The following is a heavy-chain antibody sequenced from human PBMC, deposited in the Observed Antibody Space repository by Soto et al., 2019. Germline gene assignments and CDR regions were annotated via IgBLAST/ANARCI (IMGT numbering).Heavy chain of an antibody. D-gene: IGHD2-2*01. V-gene: IGHV6-1*01. CDR1: GDSVSSNSAA. J-gene: IGHJ5*02. CDR2: TYYRSKWYN. CDR3: ARGANNIVVVPAAMKAGWFDP. Sequence: PSETLSLTCAISGDSVSSNSAAWNWIRQSPSRGLEWLGRTYYRSKWYNDYAVSVKSRITINPDTSKNQFSLQLNSVTAADTAVYYCARGANNIVVVPAAMKAGWFDPWGQGTLVTVSS.